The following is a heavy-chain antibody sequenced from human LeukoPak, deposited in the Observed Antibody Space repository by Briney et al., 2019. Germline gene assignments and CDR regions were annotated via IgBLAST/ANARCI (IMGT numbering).Heavy chain of an antibody. J-gene: IGHJ4*02. CDR2: IYAGSVT. Sequence: GGSLRLSCAASGFTVSNNFMTWVRQSPGKGLEYVSVIYAGSVTYYADSVKGRFTISRDNSKNTLYLQMNSLRAEGTAVYYCARRGYNSGSYIGEDFWGQGTLVTVSS. V-gene: IGHV3-53*01. D-gene: IGHD6-19*01. CDR1: GFTVSNNF. CDR3: ARRGYNSGSYIGEDF.